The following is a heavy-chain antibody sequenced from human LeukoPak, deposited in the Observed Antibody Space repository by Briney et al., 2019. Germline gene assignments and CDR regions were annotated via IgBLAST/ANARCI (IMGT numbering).Heavy chain of an antibody. CDR1: GFTFSSYA. D-gene: IGHD3-22*01. V-gene: IGHV3-23*01. J-gene: IGHJ4*02. CDR2: ISGSGGST. Sequence: PGGSLRLSCAASGFTFSSYAMSWVRQAPGKGLGWVSAISGSGGSTYYADSVKGRFTISRDNSKNTLYLQMNSLRAEDTAVYYCAKDRGYYYDSSGYYHFDYWGQGTLVTVSS. CDR3: AKDRGYYYDSSGYYHFDY.